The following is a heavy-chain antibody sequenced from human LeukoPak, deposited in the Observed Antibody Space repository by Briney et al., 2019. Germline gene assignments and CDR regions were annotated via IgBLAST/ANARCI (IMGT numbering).Heavy chain of an antibody. J-gene: IGHJ6*03. Sequence: SETLSLTCTVSGGSISSSSYYWGWIRQPPGKGLEWIGSIYYSGSTYYNPSLKSRVTISVDTSKNRFSLKLSSVTAADTAVYYCARMALHGVNYYYYMDVWGKGTTVTVPS. V-gene: IGHV4-39*01. CDR2: IYYSGST. D-gene: IGHD3-10*01. CDR3: ARMALHGVNYYYYMDV. CDR1: GGSISSSSYY.